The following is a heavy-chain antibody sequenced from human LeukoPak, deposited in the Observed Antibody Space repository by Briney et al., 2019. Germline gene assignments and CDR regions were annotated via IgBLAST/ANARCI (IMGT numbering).Heavy chain of an antibody. J-gene: IGHJ4*02. Sequence: GGSLRLSCAASGFTFSNAWMSWVRQAPGKGLEWVSYISSSSSTIYYADSVKGRFTISRDNAKNSLYLQMNSLRAEDTAVYYCARRSFYGTDYWGQGTLVTVSS. D-gene: IGHD4-17*01. CDR3: ARRSFYGTDY. V-gene: IGHV3-48*04. CDR1: GFTFSNAW. CDR2: ISSSSSTI.